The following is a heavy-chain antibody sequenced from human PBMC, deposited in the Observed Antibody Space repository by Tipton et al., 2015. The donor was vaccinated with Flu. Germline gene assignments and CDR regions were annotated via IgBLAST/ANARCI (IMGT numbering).Heavy chain of an antibody. V-gene: IGHV4-38-2*01. D-gene: IGHD2-21*02. CDR1: GYSISNGYY. Sequence: TLSLTCAVSGYSISNGYYWGWIRQPPGKGLEWIGTVYHSGNTYYNPSLKSRVTISADTSKNEFYLRLSSVTAADTAVYYCARASSPVVVTAIRFDYWGQGTLVTISS. CDR2: VYHSGNT. J-gene: IGHJ4*02. CDR3: ARASSPVVVTAIRFDY.